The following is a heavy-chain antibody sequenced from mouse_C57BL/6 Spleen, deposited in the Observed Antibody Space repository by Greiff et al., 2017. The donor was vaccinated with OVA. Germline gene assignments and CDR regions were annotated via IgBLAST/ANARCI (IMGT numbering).Heavy chain of an antibody. CDR2: IYPGDGDT. J-gene: IGHJ4*01. CDR3: APSKSYAMDY. Sequence: VKLVESGPELVKPGASVKISCKASGYAFSSSWMNWVKQRPGKGLEWIGRIYPGDGDTNYNGKFKGKATLTADKSSSTAYMQLSSLTSEDSAVYFCAPSKSYAMDYWGQGTSVTVSS. CDR1: GYAFSSSW. D-gene: IGHD6-1*01. V-gene: IGHV1-82*01.